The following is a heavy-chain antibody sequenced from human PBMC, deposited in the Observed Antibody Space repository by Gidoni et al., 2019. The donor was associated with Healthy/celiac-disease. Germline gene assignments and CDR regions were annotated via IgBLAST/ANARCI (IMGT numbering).Heavy chain of an antibody. D-gene: IGHD3-22*01. CDR2: ISGSGGST. V-gene: IGHV3-23*01. CDR1: GFTFSSYA. J-gene: IGHJ4*02. Sequence: EVQLLESGGGLVQPGGSLRLSCAASGFTFSSYAMSWVRQAPGKGLEWVSAISGSGGSTYYADSVKGRFTISRDNSKNTLYLQMNSLRAEDTAVYYCANSPSYYYDSSGYYSDYWGQGTLVTVSS. CDR3: ANSPSYYYDSSGYYSDY.